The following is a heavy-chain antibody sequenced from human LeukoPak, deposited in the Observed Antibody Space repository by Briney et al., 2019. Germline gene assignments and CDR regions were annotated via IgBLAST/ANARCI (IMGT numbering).Heavy chain of an antibody. V-gene: IGHV3-64*02. J-gene: IGHJ4*02. CDR3: ARRYTSGLWFDY. CDR1: GFTFSTYT. Sequence: GGSLRLSCAGSGFTFSTYTLPWVRQAPGKRLESVSAISGNGGNTFYTDSVKGRFTISRDNSKNTLFLQMGSLRPDDMAVYYCARRYTSGLWFDYWGRGTLVTVSS. D-gene: IGHD3-16*02. CDR2: ISGNGGNT.